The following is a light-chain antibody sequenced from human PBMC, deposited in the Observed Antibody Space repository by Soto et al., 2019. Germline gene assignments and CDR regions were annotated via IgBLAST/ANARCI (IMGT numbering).Light chain of an antibody. Sequence: EIVLTQSPATLSLSPGERATLSCRASQSVRSSLAWYQQQTGQAPRLLIFDASNRATGIPARFNGSGSGTDFTLTISSLEPEDFVVYYCQQRSNWPGTFGQGTKVDI. CDR1: QSVRSS. V-gene: IGKV3-11*01. CDR2: DAS. J-gene: IGKJ1*01. CDR3: QQRSNWPGT.